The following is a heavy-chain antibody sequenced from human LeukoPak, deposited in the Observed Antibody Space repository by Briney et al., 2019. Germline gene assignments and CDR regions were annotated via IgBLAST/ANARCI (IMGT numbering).Heavy chain of an antibody. CDR3: TTEEPLWFVELLSPYFDY. V-gene: IGHV3-15*01. CDR1: GFTFSNSW. Sequence: GGSLKLSCEASGFTFSNSWMSWVRQAPGQGLEWIGYIKRNTDGGTTAYAAQVKVRFTISRYDSKDKLDLQMHSFKTKDTSEYYCTTEEPLWFVELLSPYFDYWGQGNLVSVSS. J-gene: IGHJ4*02. CDR2: IKRNTDGGTT. D-gene: IGHD3-10*01.